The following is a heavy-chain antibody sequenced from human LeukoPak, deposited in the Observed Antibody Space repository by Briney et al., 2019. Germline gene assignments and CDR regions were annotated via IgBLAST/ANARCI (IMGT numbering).Heavy chain of an antibody. CDR3: AREAIVVVPAALADY. J-gene: IGHJ4*02. V-gene: IGHV1-69*05. CDR1: GGTFSSYA. CDR2: IIPIFGTA. D-gene: IGHD2-2*01. Sequence: ASVKVSCKASGGTFSSYAISWVRRAPGQGLEWMGGIIPIFGTANYAQKFQGRVTITTDESTSTAYMELSRLRSDDTAVYYCAREAIVVVPAALADYWGQGTLVTVSS.